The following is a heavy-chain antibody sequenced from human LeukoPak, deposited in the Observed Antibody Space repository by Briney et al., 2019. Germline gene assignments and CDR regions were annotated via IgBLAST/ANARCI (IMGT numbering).Heavy chain of an antibody. V-gene: IGHV3-11*04. J-gene: IGHJ4*02. CDR3: AREDRSWYYDFWSGPRDFDY. D-gene: IGHD3-3*01. CDR2: ISSSGSTI. CDR1: GFTFSDYY. Sequence: GGSLRLSCAASGFTFSDYYMSWIRQAPGKGLEWVSYISSSGSTIYYADSVKGRFTISRDNAKNSLYLQMNSLRAEDTAVYYCAREDRSWYYDFWSGPRDFDYWGQGTLVTVSS.